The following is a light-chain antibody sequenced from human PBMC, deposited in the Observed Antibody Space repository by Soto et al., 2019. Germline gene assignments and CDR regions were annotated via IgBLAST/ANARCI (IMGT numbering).Light chain of an antibody. CDR2: EVH. Sequence: QSALTQPASVSGSPGESITISCTGTSRDVGGYNYVSWYQRHSGKAPKLMIYEVHNRPSGVSNRFSGSKSGNTASLTIFGLQAEDEADYFCSSYTSGSAWVFGGGTKVTVL. V-gene: IGLV2-14*01. CDR3: SSYTSGSAWV. CDR1: SRDVGGYNY. J-gene: IGLJ3*02.